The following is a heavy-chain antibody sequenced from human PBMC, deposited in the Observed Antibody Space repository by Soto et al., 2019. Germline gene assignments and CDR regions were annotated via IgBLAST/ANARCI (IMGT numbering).Heavy chain of an antibody. CDR3: ARHAPESGTITAPAPDY. D-gene: IGHD1-1*01. CDR1: GGSISSSSYY. J-gene: IGHJ4*02. Sequence: QLQLQESGPGLVKPSETLSLTCTVSGGSISSSSYYWGWIRQPPGKGLEWIGSIYYSGSTYYNPSLKSRVTISVDTSKNQFSLKLSSVTAADTAVYYCARHAPESGTITAPAPDYWGQGTLVTVSS. V-gene: IGHV4-39*01. CDR2: IYYSGST.